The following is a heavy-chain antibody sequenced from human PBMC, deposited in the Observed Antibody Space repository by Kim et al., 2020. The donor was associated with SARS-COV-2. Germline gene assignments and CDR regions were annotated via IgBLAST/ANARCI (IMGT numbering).Heavy chain of an antibody. Sequence: GGSLRLSCAASGFTFSSYGMHWVRQAPGKGLEWVAAILYDGSNKYYADSVKGRFTISRDNSKNTLYLQMNSLRAEDTAVYYCAKDLGYDIGSGYYGMDVWGQGTTVTLSS. J-gene: IGHJ6*02. CDR2: ILYDGSNK. CDR3: AKDLGYDIGSGYYGMDV. CDR1: GFTFSSYG. D-gene: IGHD3-10*01. V-gene: IGHV3-30*18.